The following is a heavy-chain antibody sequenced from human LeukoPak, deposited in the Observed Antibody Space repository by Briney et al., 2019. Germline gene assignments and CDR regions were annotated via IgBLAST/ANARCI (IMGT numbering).Heavy chain of an antibody. CDR2: ISTSSSAI. Sequence: GGSLRLSCAAPGFTFSSYSMNWVRQAPGEGLEWVSYISTSSSAIYYADSVEGRFTISRDNAKNSLYLQMNSLRAEDTAVYYCAREVRYYGSGSYYSPPYYFDCWGQGTLVTVSS. CDR3: AREVRYYGSGSYYSPPYYFDC. J-gene: IGHJ4*02. V-gene: IGHV3-48*01. CDR1: GFTFSSYS. D-gene: IGHD3-10*01.